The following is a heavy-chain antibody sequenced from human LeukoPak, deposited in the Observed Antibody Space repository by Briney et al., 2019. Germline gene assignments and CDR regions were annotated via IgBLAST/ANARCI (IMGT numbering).Heavy chain of an antibody. V-gene: IGHV3-53*01. CDR1: GFTVSSNS. J-gene: IGHJ4*02. D-gene: IGHD1-14*01. CDR2: IYSGGGT. CDR3: ARGEPFDY. Sequence: GGPLRLSCAASGFTVSSNSMSWVRQAPGKGLEWVSVIYSGGGTYYADSVKGRFAISRDNSKNTLYLQMNSLRADDTAVYYCARGEPFDYWGQGTLVTVSS.